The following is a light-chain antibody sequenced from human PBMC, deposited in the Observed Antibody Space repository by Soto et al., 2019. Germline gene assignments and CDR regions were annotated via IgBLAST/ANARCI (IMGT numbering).Light chain of an antibody. CDR2: FGS. V-gene: IGKV2-28*01. Sequence: DIVMTQSPLSLPVTPGEPASISCSSSQSLLQSNGYNYLDWYLQKPGQSPPLLIFFGSYRASGVPDRFSGSGSGTDFTLKIRSVEAEDVGIYYCMQSQQTPPTFGQGTRVEIK. J-gene: IGKJ1*01. CDR1: QSLLQSNGYNY. CDR3: MQSQQTPPT.